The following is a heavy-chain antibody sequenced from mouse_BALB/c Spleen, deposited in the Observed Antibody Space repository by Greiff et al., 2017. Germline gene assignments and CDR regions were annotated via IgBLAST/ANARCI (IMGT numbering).Heavy chain of an antibody. Sequence: DVQLQESGGGLVKPGGSLKLSCAASGFTFSSYAMSWVRQTPEKRLEWVATISSGGSYTYYPDSVKGRFTISRDNAKNTLYLQMSSLRSEDTAMYYCARLRDGYPFDYWGQGTTLTVSS. D-gene: IGHD2-3*01. CDR3: ARLRDGYPFDY. CDR2: ISSGGSYT. CDR1: GFTFSSYA. V-gene: IGHV5-9-3*01. J-gene: IGHJ2*01.